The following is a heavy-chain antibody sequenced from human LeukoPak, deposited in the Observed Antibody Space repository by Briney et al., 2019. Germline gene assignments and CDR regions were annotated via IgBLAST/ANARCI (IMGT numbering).Heavy chain of an antibody. CDR3: ARGSMTVAYYYFDY. Sequence: ASVKVSCKASGYTFTGYYMHWVRQAPGQGLEWMGWINPNNGGTNYAQEFQDRVTMTRDTSISTAYMELSRLRSDDTAVYYCARGSMTVAYYYFDYWGQGTLVTVSS. V-gene: IGHV1-2*02. J-gene: IGHJ4*02. CDR2: INPNNGGT. D-gene: IGHD3-16*01. CDR1: GYTFTGYY.